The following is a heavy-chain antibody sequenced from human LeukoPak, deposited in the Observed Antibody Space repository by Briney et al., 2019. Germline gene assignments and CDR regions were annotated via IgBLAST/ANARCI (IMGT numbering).Heavy chain of an antibody. Sequence: ASVKVPCKASGYTFTGYYMHWVRQAPGQGLEWMGWINPNSGGTNYAQKFQGRVTMTRDTSISTAYMELSRLRSDDTAVYYCARDGNSGSYYEHWFDPWGQGTLVTVSS. J-gene: IGHJ5*02. CDR3: ARDGNSGSYYEHWFDP. CDR2: INPNSGGT. CDR1: GYTFTGYY. V-gene: IGHV1-2*02. D-gene: IGHD1-26*01.